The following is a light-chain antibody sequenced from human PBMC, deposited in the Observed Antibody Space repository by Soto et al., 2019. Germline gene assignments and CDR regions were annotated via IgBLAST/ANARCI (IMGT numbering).Light chain of an antibody. J-gene: IGLJ2*01. Sequence: QSALTQPPSASGSPGQSVTISCTGTSSDIGAYNYVSWYQQHPGKVPKVIIYEVTHRPSGVPDRFSGSKSGNTASLTVSGLQDEDEAEYYCSSYVRGNILIFGGGTKLTVL. V-gene: IGLV2-8*01. CDR1: SSDIGAYNY. CDR2: EVT. CDR3: SSYVRGNILI.